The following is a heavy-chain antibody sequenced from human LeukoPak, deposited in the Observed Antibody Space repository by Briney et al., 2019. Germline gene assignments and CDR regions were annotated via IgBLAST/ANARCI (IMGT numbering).Heavy chain of an antibody. Sequence: PSETLTLTCTLPGDSLSRATSCWAWIRQPPGKGLEWNGNIYFTGTTFYNPSLESRVIVSSRTSKNHFSLDLNSVTAADMAVYYCARGLYDAGSSFHFASWAQGTLVTVSS. CDR2: IYFTGTT. V-gene: IGHV4-39*02. CDR1: GDSLSRATSC. D-gene: IGHD6-6*01. J-gene: IGHJ4*02. CDR3: ARGLYDAGSSFHFAS.